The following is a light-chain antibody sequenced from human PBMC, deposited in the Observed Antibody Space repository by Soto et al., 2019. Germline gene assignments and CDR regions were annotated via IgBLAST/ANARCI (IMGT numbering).Light chain of an antibody. CDR3: QQRMNWPLT. CDR1: QTVTNH. V-gene: IGKV3-11*01. Sequence: EIVLTQSPATPSLSPGGRATLSCRASQTVTNHLAWYQQKAGQPPRLLIFDASTRASGIPPRFSGSGSGTDFTLTISRVDADDFAVYYCQQRMNWPLTFGGGTKVDIK. J-gene: IGKJ4*01. CDR2: DAS.